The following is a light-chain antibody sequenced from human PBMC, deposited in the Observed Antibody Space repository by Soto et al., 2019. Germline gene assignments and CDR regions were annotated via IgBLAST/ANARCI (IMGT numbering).Light chain of an antibody. CDR1: QSVSSN. CDR2: DAS. V-gene: IGKV3-15*01. Sequence: EVVFTQSPVTLSLSPGERATLSCRASQSVSSNLAWYQQKPGQAPRLLIYDASTRATGAPARFSGSGSGTEFTLTISGLQSEDFALYFCQQYNNWPFSFGQGTRLEIK. CDR3: QQYNNWPFS. J-gene: IGKJ5*01.